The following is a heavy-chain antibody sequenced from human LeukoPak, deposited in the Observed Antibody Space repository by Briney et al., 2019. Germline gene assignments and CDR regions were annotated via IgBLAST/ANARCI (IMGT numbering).Heavy chain of an antibody. D-gene: IGHD6-19*01. CDR2: INQDGSDK. CDR1: GFTFSSYW. V-gene: IGHV3-7*01. Sequence: GGSLRLSCAGSGFTFSSYWMSWVRQAPGKGLEWVANINQDGSDKYYLDSLKGRFTISRDNAKNSLYLQMNSLRAEDTAVYYCATFAIPVAGLDYWGQGILVTVS. J-gene: IGHJ4*02. CDR3: ATFAIPVAGLDY.